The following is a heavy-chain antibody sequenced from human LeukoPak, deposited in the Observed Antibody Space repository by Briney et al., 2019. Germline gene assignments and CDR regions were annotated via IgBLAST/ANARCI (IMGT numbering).Heavy chain of an antibody. V-gene: IGHV5-51*01. CDR3: ARWKTEYSTTNFDY. Sequence: GEALKISCKGSGYSFTTYWSAWVRQMPGKGLEWMGIIYPGDSDTRYSPSFQGQVTISADKSISTAYLQWSSLKASDTAMYYCARWKTEYSTTNFDYWGQGTLVTVSS. D-gene: IGHD6-6*01. CDR1: GYSFTTYW. J-gene: IGHJ4*02. CDR2: IYPGDSDT.